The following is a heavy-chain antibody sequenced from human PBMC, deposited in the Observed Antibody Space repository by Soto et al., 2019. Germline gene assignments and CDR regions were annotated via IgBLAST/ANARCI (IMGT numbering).Heavy chain of an antibody. D-gene: IGHD6-6*01. CDR2: IQDSGAT. V-gene: IGHV4-4*08. Sequence: QVQLQESGPGLVKPSETLSLTCAVSGASINYYYWNWIRQSPGKGLEWIGYIQDSGATKYNPSLEGRVTISVDTSKSQFSLNLSSVTAADTAVYYCAREGFWLVGFYYYYLDVWGKGTTVTVSS. CDR1: GASINYYY. CDR3: AREGFWLVGFYYYYLDV. J-gene: IGHJ6*03.